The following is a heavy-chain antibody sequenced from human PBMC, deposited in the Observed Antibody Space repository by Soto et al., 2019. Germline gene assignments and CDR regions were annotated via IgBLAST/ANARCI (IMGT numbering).Heavy chain of an antibody. CDR1: GFTFSSYS. D-gene: IGHD3-22*01. Sequence: PGGSLRLSCAASGFTFSSYSMNWVRQAPGKGLEWVSSISSSSSYIYYADSVKGRFTISRDNAKNSLYLQMNSLRAEDAAAYYCARGGYYDSSGTWTHDAFDIWGQGTMVTVSS. V-gene: IGHV3-21*01. CDR3: ARGGYYDSSGTWTHDAFDI. CDR2: ISSSSSYI. J-gene: IGHJ3*02.